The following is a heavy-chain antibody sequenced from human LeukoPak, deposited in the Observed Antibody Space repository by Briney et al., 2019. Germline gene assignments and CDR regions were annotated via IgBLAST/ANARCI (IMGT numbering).Heavy chain of an antibody. CDR1: GGSFSGYY. J-gene: IGHJ4*02. CDR2: INHSGST. D-gene: IGHD2-2*01. CDR3: ARELGYCSSTSLCAFDY. Sequence: PSETLSPTCAVYGGSFSGYYWSWIRQPPGKGLEWIGEINHSGSTNYNPSLKSRVTISVDTSKNQFSLKLSSVTAADTAVYYCARELGYCSSTSLCAFDYWGQGTLVTVSS. V-gene: IGHV4-34*01.